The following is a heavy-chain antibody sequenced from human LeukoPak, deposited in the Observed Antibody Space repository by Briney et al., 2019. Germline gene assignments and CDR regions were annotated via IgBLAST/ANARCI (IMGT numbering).Heavy chain of an antibody. V-gene: IGHV1-8*01. CDR1: GYTFTSYD. CDR3: XXXSYGSGSYSSYFDY. D-gene: IGHD3-10*01. CDR2: MNPNSGNT. J-gene: IGHJ4*02. Sequence: GASVKVSCKASGYTFTSYDINWVRQATGQGLEWMGWMNPNSGNTGYAQKFQGRVTMTRNTSISTAYMELSSLRSEDTAVYYCXXXSYGSGSYSSYFDYWGQGTLVTVSS.